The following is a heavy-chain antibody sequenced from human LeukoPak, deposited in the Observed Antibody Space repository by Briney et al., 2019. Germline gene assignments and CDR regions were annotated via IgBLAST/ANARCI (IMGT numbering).Heavy chain of an antibody. D-gene: IGHD3-10*01. V-gene: IGHV4-30-2*01. CDR1: GDSVSNDGHS. Sequence: PSETLSLTCGVSGDSVSNDGHSWSWIRQPPGKSLEWIGHIYNIGSTYYNPSLKSRVTISLDRSKNQFSLKLSSVTAADTAVYYCGSHDCGFKKSLDYWGQGILVTVSS. CDR3: GSHDCGFKKSLDY. CDR2: IYNIGST. J-gene: IGHJ4*02.